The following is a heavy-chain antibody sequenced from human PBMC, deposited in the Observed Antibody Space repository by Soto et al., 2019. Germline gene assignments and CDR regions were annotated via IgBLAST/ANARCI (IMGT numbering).Heavy chain of an antibody. CDR1: GFSLSTSGVG. Sequence: QITLKESVPTLVKPTQTLTLTCTFSGFSLSTSGVGVGWIRQPPGKALEWLALIYWDDDKRYSPSLKSRLTITMDTSKNQVVLTMTNMDPVDTATDYCAHRRSTYYYDSTFDPWGQGTLVTVSS. CDR3: AHRRSTYYYDSTFDP. CDR2: IYWDDDK. J-gene: IGHJ5*02. D-gene: IGHD3-22*01. V-gene: IGHV2-5*02.